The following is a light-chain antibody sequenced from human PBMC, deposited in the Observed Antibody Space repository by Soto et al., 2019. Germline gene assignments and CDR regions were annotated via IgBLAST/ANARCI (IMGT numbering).Light chain of an antibody. CDR1: QGISSY. CDR3: QQYSNWPPIT. Sequence: AIRMTQSPSSLSASTGDRVTITCXASQGISSYLAWYQQKPGKAPKLLIYAASTLQSGVPSRFSGSGSGTDFTLTISSLQPEDFAVYYCQQYSNWPPITFGQGTRLEIK. J-gene: IGKJ5*01. V-gene: IGKV1-8*01. CDR2: AAS.